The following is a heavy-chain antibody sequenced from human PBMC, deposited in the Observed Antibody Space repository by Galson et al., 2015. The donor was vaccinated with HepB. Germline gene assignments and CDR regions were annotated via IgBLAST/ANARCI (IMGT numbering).Heavy chain of an antibody. CDR1: GFTVSSNY. CDR3: WGGAYVEDY. J-gene: IGHJ4*02. V-gene: IGHV3-53*01. Sequence: SLRLSCAASGFTVSSNYMSWVRHAPGKGLECVSVIYSGGSTYYADSVKGRFTISRDNSKNTLYLQMNGLRAEDTAVYYCWGGAYVEDYWGQGTLVTVSS. D-gene: IGHD5-12*01. CDR2: IYSGGST.